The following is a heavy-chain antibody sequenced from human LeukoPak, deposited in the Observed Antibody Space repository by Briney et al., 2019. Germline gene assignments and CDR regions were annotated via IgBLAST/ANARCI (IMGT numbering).Heavy chain of an antibody. D-gene: IGHD6-13*01. Sequence: QSGGSLRLSCAASGFTFSNYGMHWVRQVPGKGLEWVAFIRYDGSNKYYGDSVKGRFAISRDNSKNTLYLQMNSLRAEDTAVYYCARVDGSSSCPDYWGQGTLVTVSS. V-gene: IGHV3-30*02. CDR2: IRYDGSNK. CDR1: GFTFSNYG. J-gene: IGHJ4*02. CDR3: ARVDGSSSCPDY.